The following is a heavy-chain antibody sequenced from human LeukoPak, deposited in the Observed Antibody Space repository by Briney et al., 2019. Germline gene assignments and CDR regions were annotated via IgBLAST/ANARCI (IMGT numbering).Heavy chain of an antibody. J-gene: IGHJ6*03. V-gene: IGHV3-11*01. CDR1: GFTFSDCN. D-gene: IGHD2-15*01. Sequence: GGSLRLSCAASGFTFSDCNLRGCRRPPGRGRGGGFSIIGKGGTKYYADSVKGRFTISRDTAKNSLFLQMNSLRAEDTAVYYCARVLRYCSGGNCYSGGLGYMDVWGKGTTVTISS. CDR3: ARVLRYCSGGNCYSGGLGYMDV. CDR2: IIGKGGTK.